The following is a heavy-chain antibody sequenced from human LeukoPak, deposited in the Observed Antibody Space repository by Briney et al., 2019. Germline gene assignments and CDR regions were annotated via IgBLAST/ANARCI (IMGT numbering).Heavy chain of an antibody. CDR2: ISPNSGGT. Sequence: GASVKVSCKASGYTFTGYYIHWVRQAPGQALEWMGWISPNSGGTNYVQKFQGRVTMTRDTSISTAYMGLTRLTSDDTAMYYCARAGEEYTSTWYGAYWGQGTLVTVSS. CDR1: GYTFTGYY. J-gene: IGHJ4*02. CDR3: ARAGEEYTSTWYGAY. V-gene: IGHV1-2*02. D-gene: IGHD6-13*01.